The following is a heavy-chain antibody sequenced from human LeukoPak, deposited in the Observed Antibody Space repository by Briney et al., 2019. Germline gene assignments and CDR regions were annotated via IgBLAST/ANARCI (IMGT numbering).Heavy chain of an antibody. CDR3: AKVSGYDFVPFYY. Sequence: HPGGSLRLSCAASGFTFSSYAMSWLRQAPGRGLEWVAASSGSGGSTYYAASVNGRFTISRDNSKNTRYLPVNGLRADDTAVYYCAKVSGYDFVPFYYWGQGTLVTVST. V-gene: IGHV3-23*01. CDR1: GFTFSSYA. J-gene: IGHJ4*02. D-gene: IGHD5-12*01. CDR2: SSGSGGST.